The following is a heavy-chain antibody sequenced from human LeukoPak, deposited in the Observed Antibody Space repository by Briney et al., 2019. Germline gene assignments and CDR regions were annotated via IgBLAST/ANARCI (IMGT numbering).Heavy chain of an antibody. CDR2: LRDTEST. V-gene: IGHV4-59*11. Sequence: SETLSLTCTVSGASISTHYWSWLRQPPGKELEWIAYLRDTESTKDNPSLKSRVALSADTSKNQFSLRLTSVTAADTAIYYCATLKRGSVFGYFNFWGQGLLVTVSS. CDR1: GASISTHY. CDR3: ATLKRGSVFGYFNF. J-gene: IGHJ4*02. D-gene: IGHD3-3*01.